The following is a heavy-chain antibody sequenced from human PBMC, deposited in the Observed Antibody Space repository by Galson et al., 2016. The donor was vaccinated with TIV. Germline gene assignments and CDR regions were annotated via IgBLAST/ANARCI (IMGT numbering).Heavy chain of an antibody. J-gene: IGHJ4*02. CDR2: IFHSGNT. CDR1: GGSISSGIYS. V-gene: IGHV4-30-2*06. D-gene: IGHD2/OR15-2a*01. Sequence: TLSLTCAVSGGSISSGIYSWSWIRQSPGKGLEWIGYIFHSGNTDYNPSLESRVTISIDTSTNQFSLKLGSLTAADTAVYYCARDKYDSTTSYSYSGSDYWGQGTLVSVSS. CDR3: ARDKYDSTTSYSYSGSDY.